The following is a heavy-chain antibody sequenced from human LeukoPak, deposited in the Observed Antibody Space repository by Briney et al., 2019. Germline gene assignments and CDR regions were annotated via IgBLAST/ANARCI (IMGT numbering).Heavy chain of an antibody. CDR2: IYNSGSA. CDR1: GASIRRTSYY. D-gene: IGHD1-14*01. CDR3: ASGSGYFFDY. J-gene: IGHJ4*02. V-gene: IGHV4-39*01. Sequence: SETLSLTCTVSGASIRRTSYYWGWIRQPPGKGLEWIGTIYNSGSAYYNPSLKSRVTISVDTSKNQFSLMVSSVTAADTAVYYCASGSGYFFDYWGQGTLVTVSS.